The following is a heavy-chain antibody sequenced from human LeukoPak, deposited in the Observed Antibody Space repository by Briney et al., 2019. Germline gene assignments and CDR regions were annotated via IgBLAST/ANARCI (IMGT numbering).Heavy chain of an antibody. CDR3: ARTARSGYGRFDY. J-gene: IGHJ4*02. D-gene: IGHD3-3*01. CDR1: GGTFSSYA. Sequence: SVKVSCKASGGTFSSYAISWVRQAPGQGLEWTGRIIPIFGTANYAQKFQGRVTITTDESTSTAYMELSSLRSEDTDVYYCARTARSGYGRFDYWGQGTLVTVSS. CDR2: IIPIFGTA. V-gene: IGHV1-69*05.